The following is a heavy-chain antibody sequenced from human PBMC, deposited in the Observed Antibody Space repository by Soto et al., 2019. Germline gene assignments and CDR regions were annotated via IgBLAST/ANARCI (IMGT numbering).Heavy chain of an antibody. CDR1: GGSIRSSDYY. D-gene: IGHD5-18*01. V-gene: IGHV4-30-4*01. J-gene: IGHJ4*02. CDR3: ARGLNGYSYGPGEVY. Sequence: KTSETLSLTCTVSGGSIRSSDYYWTWIRQPPGKGLEWIGYIDYGGSAYYNPSLKSRLTLSVDTSKNQFSLTLRSMTAADTAVYFCARGLNGYSYGPGEVYWGQGTLVTVSS. CDR2: IDYGGSA.